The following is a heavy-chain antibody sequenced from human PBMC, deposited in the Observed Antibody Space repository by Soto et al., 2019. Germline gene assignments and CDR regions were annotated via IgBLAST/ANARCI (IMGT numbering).Heavy chain of an antibody. D-gene: IGHD2-21*01. CDR3: AKDRLSHIVVVSMHYGMDV. V-gene: IGHV3-23*01. Sequence: GGSLRLSCAASGFTFSSYAMSWVRQAPGKGLEWVSAISGSGGSTYYADSVKGRFTISRDNSKNTLYLQMNSLRAEDTAVYYCAKDRLSHIVVVSMHYGMDVWGQGTTVTVSS. CDR2: ISGSGGST. J-gene: IGHJ6*02. CDR1: GFTFSSYA.